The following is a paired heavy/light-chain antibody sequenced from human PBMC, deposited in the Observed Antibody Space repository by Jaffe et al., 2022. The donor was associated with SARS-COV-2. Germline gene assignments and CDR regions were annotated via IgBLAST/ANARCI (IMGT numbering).Light chain of an antibody. V-gene: IGKV1-17*01. Sequence: DTQMTQSPSSLSASVGDRVTITCRTSRDVRYNLDWYQQKPGKAPERLIYDASSLHSGVPSRFSGSGSGTDYTLTINSLQPEDFATYYCLQHNNYPWTFGQGTTVEIK. CDR1: RDVRYN. CDR3: LQHNNYPWT. J-gene: IGKJ1*01. CDR2: DAS.
Heavy chain of an antibody. V-gene: IGHV3-64D*09. CDR3: AKGRHRGDSGYYGSGFDL. J-gene: IGHJ5*02. D-gene: IGHD3-22*01. CDR1: GFIFKSHG. Sequence: EVQLLESGGGLVQPGGSLRLSCSASGFIFKSHGMHWVRQAPGKGLEYVSAINDGGTVTYYAESVRGRFIVSRDNFKNTVSLQMNSLRVEDTATYYCAKGRHRGDSGYYGSGFDLWGQGALVSVSS. CDR2: INDGGTVT.